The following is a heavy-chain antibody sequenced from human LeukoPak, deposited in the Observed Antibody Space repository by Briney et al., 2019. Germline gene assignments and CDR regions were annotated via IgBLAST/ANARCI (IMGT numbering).Heavy chain of an antibody. CDR3: ARHRRLAGIAYFDY. CDR2: IYYSGST. D-gene: IGHD6-13*01. Sequence: SSETLSLTCTVSGGSISSSSYYWGWIRQPPVKGLEWIGSIYYSGSTYYNPSLKSRVTISVDTSKNQFSLKLSSVTAADTAVYYCARHRRLAGIAYFDYWGQGTLVTVSS. CDR1: GGSISSSSYY. V-gene: IGHV4-39*01. J-gene: IGHJ4*02.